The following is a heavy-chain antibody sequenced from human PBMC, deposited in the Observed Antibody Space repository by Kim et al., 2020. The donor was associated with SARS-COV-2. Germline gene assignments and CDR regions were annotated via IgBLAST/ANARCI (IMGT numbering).Heavy chain of an antibody. J-gene: IGHJ4*02. Sequence: QKFQGRVTMTRDTSISTAYMELSRLRSDDTAVYYCARDFGRGYISSPGDYWGQGTLVTVSS. CDR3: ARDFGRGYISSPGDY. D-gene: IGHD6-6*01. V-gene: IGHV1-2*02.